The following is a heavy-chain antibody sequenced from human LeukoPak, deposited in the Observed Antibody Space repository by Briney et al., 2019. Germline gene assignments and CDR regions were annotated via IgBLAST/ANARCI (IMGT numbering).Heavy chain of an antibody. D-gene: IGHD1-20*01. V-gene: IGHV1-69*10. CDR1: GGTFSSYA. CDR2: IIPILGIA. J-gene: IGHJ5*02. Sequence: SVKVSCKASGGTFSSYAISWVRQAPGQGLEWMGGIIPILGIANYAQKFQGRVTITADKSTSAAYMELSSLRSEDTAVYYCAREPHVITGDRIPWGQGTLVTVSS. CDR3: AREPHVITGDRIP.